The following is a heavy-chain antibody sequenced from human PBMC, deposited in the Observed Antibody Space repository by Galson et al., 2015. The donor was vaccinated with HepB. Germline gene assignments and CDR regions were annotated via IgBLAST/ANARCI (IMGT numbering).Heavy chain of an antibody. D-gene: IGHD3-22*01. J-gene: IGHJ4*02. CDR3: ARVRSDSSGYYRRSPGLLDY. CDR1: GFTLGSYA. Sequence: SLRLSCAASGFTLGSYAMHWVRQAPGKGLEWVAVISYDGSNKYYADSVKGRFTISRDNSKNTLYLQMNSLRAEDTAVYYCARVRSDSSGYYRRSPGLLDYWGQGTLVTVSS. V-gene: IGHV3-30*04. CDR2: ISYDGSNK.